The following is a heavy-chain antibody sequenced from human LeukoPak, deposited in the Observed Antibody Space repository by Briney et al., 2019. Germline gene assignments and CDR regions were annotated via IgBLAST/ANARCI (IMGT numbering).Heavy chain of an antibody. V-gene: IGHV1-46*01. CDR3: ARGYYYGSGSSYNFDY. D-gene: IGHD3-10*01. Sequence: GASVKVSCKASGYTFTSYYMHWVRQAPGQGLEWMGIINPSGGSTSYAQKFQGRVTMTRDTSTSTVYMELSSLRSEDTAVYYCARGYYYGSGSSYNFDYWGQGTLVTVSS. J-gene: IGHJ4*02. CDR1: GYTFTSYY. CDR2: INPSGGST.